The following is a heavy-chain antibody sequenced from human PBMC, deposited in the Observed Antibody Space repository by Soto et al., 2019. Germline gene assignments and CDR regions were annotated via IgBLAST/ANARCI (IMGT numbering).Heavy chain of an antibody. V-gene: IGHV3-33*01. D-gene: IGHD6-19*01. J-gene: IGHJ4*02. CDR3: ARDRYSSGWYDLDY. Sequence: QVQLVESGGGVVQPGRSLRLSCAASGFTFSSYGMHWVRQAPGKGLEWVAVIWYDGSNKYYADSVKGRFTISRDNSKKTLYLQMNSLRAEDTAVYYCARDRYSSGWYDLDYWGQGTLVTVSS. CDR2: IWYDGSNK. CDR1: GFTFSSYG.